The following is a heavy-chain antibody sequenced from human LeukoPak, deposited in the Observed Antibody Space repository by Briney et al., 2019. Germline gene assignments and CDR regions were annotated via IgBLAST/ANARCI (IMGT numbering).Heavy chain of an antibody. V-gene: IGHV4-59*12. D-gene: IGHD6-19*01. CDR2: IYYSGST. Sequence: SETLSLTCTVSGGSISSYYWSWIRQPPGKGLEWIVYIYYSGSTNYNPSLKSRVTISVDTSKNQFSLKLSSVTAADTAGYYCWGLGEQWLASFDYWGQGTLVIVSS. CDR1: GGSISSYY. CDR3: WGLGEQWLASFDY. J-gene: IGHJ4*02.